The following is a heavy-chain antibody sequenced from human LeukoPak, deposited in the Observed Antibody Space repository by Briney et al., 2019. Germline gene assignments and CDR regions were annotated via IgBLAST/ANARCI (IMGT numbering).Heavy chain of an antibody. CDR3: ARDHQAAVEGGMDV. Sequence: GASVKVSCKASGYTFTSYYMHWVRQAPGQGLEWMGWISAYNGNTNYAQKLQGRVTMTTDTSTSTAYMELRSLRSDDTAVYYCARDHQAAVEGGMDVWGQGTTVTVSS. D-gene: IGHD2-15*01. CDR1: GYTFTSYY. J-gene: IGHJ6*02. V-gene: IGHV1-18*04. CDR2: ISAYNGNT.